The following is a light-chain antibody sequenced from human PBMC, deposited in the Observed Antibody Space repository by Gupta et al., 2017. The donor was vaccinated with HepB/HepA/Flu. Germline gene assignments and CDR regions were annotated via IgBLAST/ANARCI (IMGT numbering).Light chain of an antibody. Sequence: DIQMTQSPSSLSASVGDRVTITCRASQSISSYLNWYQQKPGKAPKLLIYAASSLQSGVPSRFSVSGSGTDFTLTISSLQPEDFATYYCQQSDSTPLTFGHGTKVDIK. CDR1: QSISSY. CDR2: AAS. J-gene: IGKJ3*01. V-gene: IGKV1-39*01. CDR3: QQSDSTPLT.